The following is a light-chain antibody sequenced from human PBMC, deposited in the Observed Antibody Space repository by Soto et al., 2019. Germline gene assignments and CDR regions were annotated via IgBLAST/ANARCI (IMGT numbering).Light chain of an antibody. CDR2: QDN. CDR1: KLGDKY. V-gene: IGLV3-1*01. Sequence: SYELTQPPSVSVSPGQTASITCSGDKLGDKYACWYQQKPGQSPVLVIYQDNKRPSGIPERFSGSNSGNTATLTIIGTQAMDEADYYCQAWDSSTTGVFGTGTKLTVL. CDR3: QAWDSSTTGV. J-gene: IGLJ1*01.